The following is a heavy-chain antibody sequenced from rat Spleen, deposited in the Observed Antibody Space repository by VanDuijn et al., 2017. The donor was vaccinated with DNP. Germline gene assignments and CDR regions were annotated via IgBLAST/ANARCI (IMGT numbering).Heavy chain of an antibody. CDR1: GFTFSNCN. J-gene: IGHJ4*01. CDR2: ISYDGSST. CDR3: TTHGSITSVSTGAMNV. V-gene: IGHV5-7*01. Sequence: EVQLVESGGGLVQPGRSLKLSCAASGFTFSNCNMAWVRQAPKKGLEWVATISYDGSSTYYRDSVMGRFIISRDNAKNTLYLQMDSLRSEDTATYFCTTHGSITSVSTGAMNVWGQGTSVTVSS. D-gene: IGHD1-1*01.